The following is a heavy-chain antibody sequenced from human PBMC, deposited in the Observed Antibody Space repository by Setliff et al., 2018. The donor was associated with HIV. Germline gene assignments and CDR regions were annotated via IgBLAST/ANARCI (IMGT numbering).Heavy chain of an antibody. J-gene: IGHJ3*02. V-gene: IGHV4-61*02. Sequence: SETLSLTCTVSGVSISSGSYYWSWIQQSAGKGLEWIGRIYTSGSTNDNPSLKSRITMSVDTSKNQFSLKLSSVTAADTAVYYCARTLAYHAFDIWGQGTMVTVSS. CDR1: GVSISSGSYY. CDR3: ARTLAYHAFDI. D-gene: IGHD2-2*01. CDR2: IYTSGST.